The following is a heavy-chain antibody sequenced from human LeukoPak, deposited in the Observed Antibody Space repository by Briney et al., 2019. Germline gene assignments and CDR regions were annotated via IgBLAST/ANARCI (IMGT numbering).Heavy chain of an antibody. CDR3: ARRNDYGDFCDC. CDR1: GGSFSGYY. V-gene: IGHV4-34*01. CDR2: IYHSGST. J-gene: IGHJ4*02. Sequence: PSETLSLTCAVYGGSFSGYYWGWIRQPPGKGLEWIGGIYHSGSTYYNPSLKSRVTISVDTSKNQFSLKLSSVTAADTAVYYCARRNDYGDFCDCWGQGSLVTVSS. D-gene: IGHD4-17*01.